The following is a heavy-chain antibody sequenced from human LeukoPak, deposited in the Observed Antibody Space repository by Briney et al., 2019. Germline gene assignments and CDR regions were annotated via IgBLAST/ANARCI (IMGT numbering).Heavy chain of an antibody. Sequence: SETLSLTCTVSGGPVSSGSYYWSWIRQPPGKGLEWIGYIYYSGSTNYNPSLKSRVTISVDTSKNQFSLKLSSVTAADTAVYYCARVSGYSYGNSYYYYYGMDVWGQGTTVTVSS. CDR2: IYYSGST. J-gene: IGHJ6*02. CDR3: ARVSGYSYGNSYYYYYGMDV. CDR1: GGPVSSGSYY. V-gene: IGHV4-61*01. D-gene: IGHD5-18*01.